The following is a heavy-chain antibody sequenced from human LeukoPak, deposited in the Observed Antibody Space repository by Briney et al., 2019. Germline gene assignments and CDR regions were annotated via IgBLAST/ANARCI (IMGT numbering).Heavy chain of an antibody. CDR2: IYTSGST. D-gene: IGHD3-9*01. CDR1: GGSISSGSYY. CDR3: ARDQGEKSAYYDILTGYYAFDI. Sequence: SQTLSLTCTVSGGSISSGSYYWSWTRQPAGKGLEWIGRIYTSGSTNYNPSLKGRVTISVDTSKNQFSLKLSSVTAADTAVYYCARDQGEKSAYYDILTGYYAFDIWGQGTMVTVSS. V-gene: IGHV4-61*02. J-gene: IGHJ3*02.